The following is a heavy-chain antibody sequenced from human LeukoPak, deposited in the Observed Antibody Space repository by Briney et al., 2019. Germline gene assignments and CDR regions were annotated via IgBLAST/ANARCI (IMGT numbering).Heavy chain of an antibody. J-gene: IGHJ4*02. CDR2: IKSKTDGGTT. CDR1: GFTFSNAW. Sequence: PGGSLRLSCAASGFTFSNAWMSWVRQAPGKGLEWVGRIKSKTDGGTTDYAAPVKGRFTISRDESKNTLYLQMNSLKTEDTAVYYCTKELMVGATGFDYWGKEPRVTVS. V-gene: IGHV3-15*01. D-gene: IGHD1-26*01. CDR3: TKELMVGATGFDY.